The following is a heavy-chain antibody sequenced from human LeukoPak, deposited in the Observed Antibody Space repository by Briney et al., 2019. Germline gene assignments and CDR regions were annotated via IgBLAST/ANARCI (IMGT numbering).Heavy chain of an antibody. CDR1: GFTFSTYS. J-gene: IGHJ4*02. V-gene: IGHV3-21*01. CDR3: ARESSGYFY. D-gene: IGHD3-22*01. Sequence: PGGSLRLSCAASGFTFSTYSMNWVRQPPGKGLEWVSSISSGSSFIYYQDSVKGRFTISRDNAKNSLFLQINSLSAEDTAVYYCARESSGYFYWGQGTLVTVSS. CDR2: ISSGSSFI.